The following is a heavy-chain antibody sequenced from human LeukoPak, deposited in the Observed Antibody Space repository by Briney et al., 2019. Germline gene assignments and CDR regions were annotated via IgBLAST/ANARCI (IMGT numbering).Heavy chain of an antibody. V-gene: IGHV3-23*05. Sequence: SGGSLRLSCAASGFTFSRYDLSWVRQAPGKGLECVSTISRTVTTTYYADSVKGRFTISRDNSKNTLYLQMNSLRAEDTAVYYCARDSVGHDYWGQGTLVTVSS. D-gene: IGHD3-10*01. J-gene: IGHJ4*02. CDR2: ISRTVTTT. CDR3: ARDSVGHDY. CDR1: GFTFSRYD.